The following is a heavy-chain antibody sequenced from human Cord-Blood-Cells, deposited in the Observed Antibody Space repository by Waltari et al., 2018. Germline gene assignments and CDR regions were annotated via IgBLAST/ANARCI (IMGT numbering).Heavy chain of an antibody. CDR1: GFTFSNAW. V-gene: IGHV3-15*01. D-gene: IGHD4-17*01. CDR2: IKSKTDGGTT. CDR3: TTLENDYGDYGDAFDI. J-gene: IGHJ3*02. Sequence: AASGFTFSNAWMSWVRQAPGKGLEWVGRIKSKTDGGTTDYAAPVKDRFTISRDDSKNTLYLQMNSLKTEDTAVYYCTTLENDYGDYGDAFDIWGQGTMVTVSS.